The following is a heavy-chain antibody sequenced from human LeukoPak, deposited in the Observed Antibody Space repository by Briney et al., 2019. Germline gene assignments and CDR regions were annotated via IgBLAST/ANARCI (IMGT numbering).Heavy chain of an antibody. Sequence: ASVKVSCKTSGYTFISYGFSWVRQAPGQGPEWMGWISAYDGNTNSAQKFQGRVIMTTDTSASTAYMEVRSLRSDDTAVYYCARAPPVAPPQHWGQGTLVTVSS. D-gene: IGHD4-23*01. CDR2: ISAYDGNT. CDR3: ARAPPVAPPQH. CDR1: GYTFISYG. J-gene: IGHJ1*01. V-gene: IGHV1-18*01.